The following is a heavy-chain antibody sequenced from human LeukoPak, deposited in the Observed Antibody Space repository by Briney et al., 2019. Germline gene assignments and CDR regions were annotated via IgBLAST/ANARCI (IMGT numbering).Heavy chain of an antibody. CDR3: TREQWLVEFDY. CDR2: IRSKAYGGTT. Sequence: GGSLRLSCTASGFTFGDYAMSWVRQAPGKGLEGVGFIRSKAYGGTTEYAASVKGRFTISRDDSKSIAYLQMNSLKTEDTAVYYCTREQWLVEFDYWGQGTLVTVSS. J-gene: IGHJ4*02. D-gene: IGHD6-19*01. CDR1: GFTFGDYA. V-gene: IGHV3-49*04.